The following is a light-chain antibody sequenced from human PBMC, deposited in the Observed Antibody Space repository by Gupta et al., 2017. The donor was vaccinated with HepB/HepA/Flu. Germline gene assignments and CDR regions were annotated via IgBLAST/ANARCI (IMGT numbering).Light chain of an antibody. J-gene: IGLJ2*01. V-gene: IGLV2-14*03. Sequence: SALTQPASVSGSPGQSLTLSCTGTSSNIGRYNYVSWYQQHPGKVPRLIIYDVSDRPSGVSGRFSGSKSGNTASLTISGLQAEDEADYYCSSFTTSDTVEGFFGGGTKRTVL. CDR3: SSFTTSDTVEGF. CDR1: SSNIGRYNY. CDR2: DVS.